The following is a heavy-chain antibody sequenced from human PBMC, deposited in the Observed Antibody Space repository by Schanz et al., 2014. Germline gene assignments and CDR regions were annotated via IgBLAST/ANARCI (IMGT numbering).Heavy chain of an antibody. CDR1: RYPFTAYY. CDR2: INPSGGST. V-gene: IGHV1-46*01. CDR3: ATEAIRQTYNYYGMDV. D-gene: IGHD3-3*01. Sequence: QVQLVQSGGEVKTPGASVKVSCKASRYPFTAYYIHWVRQAPGQGLEWMGVINPSGGSTNYAQKFQGRVRMTRGTSTSTVYMELSSLRSEDTAVFYWATEAIRQTYNYYGMDVWGQGTTVTVSS. J-gene: IGHJ6*02.